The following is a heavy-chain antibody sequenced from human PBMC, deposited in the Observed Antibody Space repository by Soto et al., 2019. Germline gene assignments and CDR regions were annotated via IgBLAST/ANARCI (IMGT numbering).Heavy chain of an antibody. D-gene: IGHD2-21*02. V-gene: IGHV4-61*01. CDR1: GDSVSSATYY. J-gene: IGHJ5*02. Sequence: QVQLQESGPGLVKPSETLSLTCTVSGDSVSSATYYWSWIRQPPGKALEWIGSIYYSGSTNYNPSLSSRVIMTVDTSKNRFSLNLSSVTAADTAVYYCAGARVTANQHNSLDPLGQGTLGTV. CDR2: IYYSGST. CDR3: AGARVTANQHNSLDP.